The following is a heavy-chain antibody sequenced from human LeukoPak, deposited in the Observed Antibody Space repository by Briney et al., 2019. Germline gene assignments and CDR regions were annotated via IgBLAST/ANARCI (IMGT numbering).Heavy chain of an antibody. CDR2: IYTSGST. CDR3: ARDRSVGELTTESPSFDY. V-gene: IGHV4-4*07. Sequence: SETLSLTCTVSGGSITSYYWSWIRQPAGKGLEWIGRIYTSGSTNYNPSPKSRVTTSVDTSKNQFSLKLSSVTAADTAVYYCARDRSVGELTTESPSFDYWGQGTLVTVSS. CDR1: GGSITSYY. J-gene: IGHJ4*02. D-gene: IGHD3-16*01.